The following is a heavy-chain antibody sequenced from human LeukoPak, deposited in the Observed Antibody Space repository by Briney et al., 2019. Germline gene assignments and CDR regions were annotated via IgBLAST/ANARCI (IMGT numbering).Heavy chain of an antibody. J-gene: IGHJ5*02. D-gene: IGHD4-17*01. CDR1: GFTFSNAW. Sequence: TGGSLRLSCAASGFTFSNAWMSWVRQAPGKGLEWVGRIKSKTDGGTTDYAAPVKGRFTISRDDSKNTLYLQMNSLRTEDTAVYYCTTDNGDYGRAWWFDPWGQGTLVTVSS. CDR3: TTDNGDYGRAWWFDP. CDR2: IKSKTDGGTT. V-gene: IGHV3-15*01.